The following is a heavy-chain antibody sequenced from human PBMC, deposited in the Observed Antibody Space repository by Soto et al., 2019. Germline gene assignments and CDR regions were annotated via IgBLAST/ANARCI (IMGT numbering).Heavy chain of an antibody. CDR1: GYSISRGYY. D-gene: IGHD3-22*01. V-gene: IGHV4-38-2*01. Sequence: APETLSLTCGVSGYSISRGYYWAWIRQPPGKGLEWIGSSYHSGSTYYNPSLKSRVTISVDTSKNQFSLKLSSVTAADTAVYYCARVFGYYDSSGYYYDAFDIWGQGTMVTVSS. CDR2: SYHSGST. CDR3: ARVFGYYDSSGYYYDAFDI. J-gene: IGHJ3*02.